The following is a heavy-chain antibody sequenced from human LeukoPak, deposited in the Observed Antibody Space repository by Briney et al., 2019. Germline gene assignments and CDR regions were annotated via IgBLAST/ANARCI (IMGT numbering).Heavy chain of an antibody. CDR2: IKEDGSEK. J-gene: IGHJ4*02. D-gene: IGHD6-13*01. CDR3: ASEPLITAAGKS. V-gene: IGHV3-7*01. CDR1: GFIFSSYW. Sequence: AGGSLRLSCAVSGFIFSSYWMSWVRQAPGKGLEWVANIKEDGSEKYYVDSVKGRFTISRDNAKNSLYLQMSSLRVEDTAVYYCASEPLITAAGKSWGQGTLVTVSS.